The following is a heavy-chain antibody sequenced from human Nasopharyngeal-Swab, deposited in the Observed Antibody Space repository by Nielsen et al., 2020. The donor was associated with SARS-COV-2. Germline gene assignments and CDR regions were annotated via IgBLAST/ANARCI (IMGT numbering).Heavy chain of an antibody. D-gene: IGHD6-19*01. J-gene: IGHJ6*02. CDR2: IRSKANSYAT. Sequence: VRQAPGKGLEWVGRIRSKANSYATAYAASVKGRFTISRDDSKNTAYLQMNSLKTEDTAVYYCARERGSGWYDRVYYGMDVWGQGTTVTVSS. V-gene: IGHV3-73*01. CDR3: ARERGSGWYDRVYYGMDV.